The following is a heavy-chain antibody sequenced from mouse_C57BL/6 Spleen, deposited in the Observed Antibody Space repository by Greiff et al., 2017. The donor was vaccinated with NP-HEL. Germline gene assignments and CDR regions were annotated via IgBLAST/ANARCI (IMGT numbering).Heavy chain of an antibody. CDR1: GYTFTSYW. CDR3: ARYYDYDWCAY. D-gene: IGHD2-4*01. J-gene: IGHJ3*01. V-gene: IGHV1-50*01. CDR2: IDPSDSYT. Sequence: QVQLQQPGAELVKPGASVKLSCKASGYTFTSYWMQWVKQRPGQGLEWIGEIDPSDSYTNYNQKFKGKATLTVDTSSSTAYMQLSSLTSEDSAVFYGARYYDYDWCAYWGQGTLVTVSA.